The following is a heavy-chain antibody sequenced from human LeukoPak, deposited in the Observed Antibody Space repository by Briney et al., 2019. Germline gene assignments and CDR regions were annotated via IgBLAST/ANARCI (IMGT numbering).Heavy chain of an antibody. D-gene: IGHD3-22*01. CDR1: GYTFTSYG. Sequence: ASVKVSCKASGYTFTSYGISWVRQAPGQGLEWMGWINPNSGGTNYAQKFQGRVTMTRDTSISTAYMELSRLRSDDTAVYYCARSYYDSSGYFEWGQGTLVTVSS. J-gene: IGHJ4*02. CDR3: ARSYYDSSGYFE. V-gene: IGHV1-2*02. CDR2: INPNSGGT.